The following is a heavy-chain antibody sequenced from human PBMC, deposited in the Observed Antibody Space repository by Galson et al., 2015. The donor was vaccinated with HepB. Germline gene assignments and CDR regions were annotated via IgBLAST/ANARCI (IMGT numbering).Heavy chain of an antibody. V-gene: IGHV1-69*13. Sequence: SVKVSCKASGYSFTSYGVIWVRQAPGQGLEWMGGIIPVFGTTNYAQKFQGRVTITADESTSTAYMEMNSLRSEDTAVYYCARTPVWGIPATGSLNWFDLWGQGTLVTVSS. CDR2: IIPVFGTT. D-gene: IGHD6-13*01. J-gene: IGHJ5*02. CDR3: ARTPVWGIPATGSLNWFDL. CDR1: GYSFTSYG.